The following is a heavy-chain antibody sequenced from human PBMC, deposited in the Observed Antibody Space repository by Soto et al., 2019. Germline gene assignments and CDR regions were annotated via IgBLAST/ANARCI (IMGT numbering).Heavy chain of an antibody. D-gene: IGHD6-19*01. CDR2: IIPPFGTA. J-gene: IGHJ4*02. V-gene: IGHV1-69*01. CDR1: GGTFSTYA. Sequence: QVQLEQSGGEVKQPGSSVRVSCKTSGGTFSTYAINWVRQAPGQGLEWMGAIIPPFGTADYSQKFQGRVTITADESTSTAYMALSSLRFDDTAVYFCARPKGTYRSGYYYFDFWGQGTLVTVSS. CDR3: ARPKGTYRSGYYYFDF.